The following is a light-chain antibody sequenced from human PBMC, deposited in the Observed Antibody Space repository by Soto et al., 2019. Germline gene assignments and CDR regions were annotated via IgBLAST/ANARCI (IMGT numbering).Light chain of an antibody. CDR2: EVS. Sequence: QSALTQPPSASGSPGQSVTISCTGTSSDVGGYNYVSWYQQHPGKAPKLMIYEVSKRPSGVPDRFSGSKSGNTASLTVSGLQAEDEADYYCSSYAGSNNFKVFGTGTSSPS. J-gene: IGLJ1*01. CDR3: SSYAGSNNFKV. V-gene: IGLV2-8*01. CDR1: SSDVGGYNY.